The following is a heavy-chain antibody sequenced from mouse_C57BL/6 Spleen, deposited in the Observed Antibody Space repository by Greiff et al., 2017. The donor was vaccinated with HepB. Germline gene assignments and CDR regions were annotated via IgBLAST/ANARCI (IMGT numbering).Heavy chain of an antibody. Sequence: DVKLEESGGGLVQPGGSLSLSCAASGFTFTDYYMSWVRQPPGKALEWLGFIRNKANGYTTEYSASVKGRFTISRDNSQSILYLQMNALRAEDSATYYCARSRGFNWYFDVWGTGTTVTVSS. CDR1: GFTFTDYY. CDR3: ARSRGFNWYFDV. V-gene: IGHV7-3*01. J-gene: IGHJ1*03. CDR2: IRNKANGYTT.